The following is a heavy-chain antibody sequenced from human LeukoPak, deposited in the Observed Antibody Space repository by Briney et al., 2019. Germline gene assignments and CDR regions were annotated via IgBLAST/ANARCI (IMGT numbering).Heavy chain of an antibody. Sequence: GGSLRLSCAASGFTFTSYSMNWVRQAPGKGLEWVSTISGGGGSTYYADSVKGRFTISRDNSKNTLYLQVNSLRAEDTAVYYCAKRSGVYSDNSGVFDYWGQGSLVTVSS. D-gene: IGHD4-11*01. V-gene: IGHV3-23*01. CDR1: GFTFTSYS. CDR2: ISGGGGST. J-gene: IGHJ4*02. CDR3: AKRSGVYSDNSGVFDY.